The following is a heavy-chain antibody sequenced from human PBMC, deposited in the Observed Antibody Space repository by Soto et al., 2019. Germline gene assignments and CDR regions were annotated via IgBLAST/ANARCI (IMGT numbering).Heavy chain of an antibody. J-gene: IGHJ5*02. CDR1: GGSISSSSYY. Sequence: SESLSLTCTVSGGSISSSSYYWGWIRQPPGKGLEWIGSIYYSGSTYYNPSLKSRVTISVDTSKNQFSLKLSSVTAADTAVYYCARHGSVAAARSWFDPWGQGTLVTVSS. CDR3: ARHGSVAAARSWFDP. D-gene: IGHD6-13*01. CDR2: IYYSGST. V-gene: IGHV4-39*01.